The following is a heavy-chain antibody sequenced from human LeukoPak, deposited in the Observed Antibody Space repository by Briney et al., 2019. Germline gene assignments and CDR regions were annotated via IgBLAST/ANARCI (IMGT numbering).Heavy chain of an antibody. V-gene: IGHV3-53*05. Sequence: GGSLRLSCAASGFTVSSNYMSWVRQAPGKGLEWVSVIYSGGSTYYADSVKGRFTISRDNSKNTLYLQMNSLRAEDTAVYYCAKDYGDYYDSSGYHYFDYWGQGTLVTVSS. CDR1: GFTVSSNY. D-gene: IGHD3-22*01. CDR2: IYSGGST. CDR3: AKDYGDYYDSSGYHYFDY. J-gene: IGHJ4*02.